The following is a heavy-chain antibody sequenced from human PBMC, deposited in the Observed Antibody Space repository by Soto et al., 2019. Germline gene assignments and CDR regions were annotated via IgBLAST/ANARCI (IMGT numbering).Heavy chain of an antibody. Sequence: QVTLKESGPVLVKPTETLTLTCSVSGFSLSSGRGGVSWIRQPPGKALECLAHILSNDEKSYSTSLKSRLTIXXDXSXXQVVHIMTNMDPVDTATYYCARIWRSSGGVNYFDLCGRGTLVTVSS. CDR3: ARIWRSSGGVNYFDL. J-gene: IGHJ2*01. CDR2: ILSNDEK. CDR1: GFSLSSGRGG. V-gene: IGHV2-26*01. D-gene: IGHD6-19*01.